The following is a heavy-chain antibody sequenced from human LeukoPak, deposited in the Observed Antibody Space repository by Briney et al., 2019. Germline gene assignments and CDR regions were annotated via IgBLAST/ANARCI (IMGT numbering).Heavy chain of an antibody. Sequence: SETLSLTCTVSGGSISSYYWSWIRQPPGKGLEWIGYIYYSGSINYNPSLKSRVTISVDTSKNQFSLKLSSVTPADTAVSYCARLRWLQLRYFDYWGQGTLVTVSS. V-gene: IGHV4-59*01. D-gene: IGHD5-24*01. J-gene: IGHJ4*02. CDR2: IYYSGSI. CDR1: GGSISSYY. CDR3: ARLRWLQLRYFDY.